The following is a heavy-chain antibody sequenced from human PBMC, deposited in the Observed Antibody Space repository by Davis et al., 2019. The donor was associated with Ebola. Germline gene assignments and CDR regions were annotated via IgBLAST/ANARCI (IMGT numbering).Heavy chain of an antibody. D-gene: IGHD5-12*01. V-gene: IGHV3-74*01. CDR2: INGDGTKT. CDR3: TRVPRDRYGYEGDY. CDR1: GFTFDSYW. J-gene: IGHJ4*02. Sequence: PGGSLRLSCAASGFTFDSYWMHWVRQVPGKGPEWVSRINGDGTKTIYADSVKGRFTISRVNAENTLYLQLNSLRVEDTAVYYCTRVPRDRYGYEGDYWGQGTLVTVSS.